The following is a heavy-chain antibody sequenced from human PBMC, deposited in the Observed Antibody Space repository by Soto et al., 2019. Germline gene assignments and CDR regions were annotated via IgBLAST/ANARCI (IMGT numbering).Heavy chain of an antibody. Sequence: GSLRRSCALSGRTVSGKKYVAWVRQAPGKGLEWVSGFYDLDGTYYADSLKGRFTTSGDSSRTIVYLQMNGLRPEDTAVYYCATWHLQEHAYDVWGQGTTVTVSS. CDR3: ATWHLQEHAYDV. J-gene: IGHJ3*01. CDR2: FYDLDGT. V-gene: IGHV3-53*01. CDR1: GRTVSGKKY. D-gene: IGHD4-4*01.